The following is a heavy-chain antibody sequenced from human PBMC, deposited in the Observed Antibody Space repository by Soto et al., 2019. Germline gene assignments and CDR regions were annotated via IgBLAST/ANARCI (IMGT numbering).Heavy chain of an antibody. J-gene: IGHJ4*02. V-gene: IGHV1-3*01. D-gene: IGHD3-3*01. Sequence: ASVKVSCKASGYTFTSYAMHWVRQAPGQRLEWMGWINAGNGNTKYSQKFQGRDTITRDTSASTAYMELSSLRSEDAAVYYCARVWGGFWRGSYTGVWRDYWGQGSLVTVSS. CDR1: GYTFTSYA. CDR2: INAGNGNT. CDR3: ARVWGGFWRGSYTGVWRDY.